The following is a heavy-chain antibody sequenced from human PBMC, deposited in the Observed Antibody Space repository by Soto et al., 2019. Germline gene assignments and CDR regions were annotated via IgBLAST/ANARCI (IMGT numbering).Heavy chain of an antibody. CDR3: ARRPKGGDYYDY. V-gene: IGHV3-33*01. CDR2: IWYDGSNK. CDR1: GFTFSSYG. D-gene: IGHD3-16*01. Sequence: GGSLSLSCAASGFTFSSYGMHWVRQAPGKGPEWVAVIWYDGSNKYYADSVKGRFTISRDNSKNTLYLQMNSLRAEDTAVYYCARRPKGGDYYDYWGQGTLVTVSS. J-gene: IGHJ4*02.